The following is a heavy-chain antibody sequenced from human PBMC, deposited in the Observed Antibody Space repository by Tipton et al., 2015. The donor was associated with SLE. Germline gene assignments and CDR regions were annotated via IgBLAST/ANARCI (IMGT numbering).Heavy chain of an antibody. CDR2: IHHSGSP. CDR3: AGDYYFDY. D-gene: IGHD2-21*02. CDR1: DDSFSSYY. Sequence: TLSLTCAVSDDSFSSYYWSWIRQFPGKGLEWIAYIHHSGSPNYNPSLKSRVTISVDTSKNQFSLKLSSVTAADTAVYYCAGDYYFDYWGQGTLVTVSS. V-gene: IGHV4-59*08. J-gene: IGHJ4*02.